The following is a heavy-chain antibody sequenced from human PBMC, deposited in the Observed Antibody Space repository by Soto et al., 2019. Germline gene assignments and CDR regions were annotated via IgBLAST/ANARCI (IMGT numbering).Heavy chain of an antibody. CDR3: ARDNYYDSSGFDY. Sequence: SETLSLTCTVSGGSISSYYWSWIRQPPGKGLEWIGYIYYSGSTNYNPSLKSRVTISVDTSKNQFSLKLSSVTAADTAAYYCARDNYYDSSGFDYWGQGTLVTVSS. D-gene: IGHD3-22*01. CDR1: GGSISSYY. V-gene: IGHV4-59*01. J-gene: IGHJ4*02. CDR2: IYYSGST.